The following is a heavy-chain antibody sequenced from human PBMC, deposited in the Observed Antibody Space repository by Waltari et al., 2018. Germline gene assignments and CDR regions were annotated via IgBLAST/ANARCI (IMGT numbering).Heavy chain of an antibody. CDR1: GGSISSGGYY. J-gene: IGHJ4*02. Sequence: QVQLQESGPGLVKPSQTLSLTCTVSGGSISSGGYYWSWIRQHPGKGLEWIGYLYYSGSTQDNPSLKSRVTISVDTSKNQFSLKRSSVTAADTAVYYCAREGIAAAGVDYWGQGTLVTVSS. CDR2: LYYSGST. D-gene: IGHD6-13*01. CDR3: AREGIAAAGVDY. V-gene: IGHV4-31*03.